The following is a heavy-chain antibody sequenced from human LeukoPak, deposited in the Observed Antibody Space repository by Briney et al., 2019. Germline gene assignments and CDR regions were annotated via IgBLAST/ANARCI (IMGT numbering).Heavy chain of an antibody. Sequence: PGGSLRLSCAASGFTFSSYSMNWVRQAPGKGLEWVSYIISSSSTIYYADSVKDRFTISRDNSKNTLYLQMNRLRAEDTAVYYCARDLGVYSENYHDFYYWGQGTLVTVSS. V-gene: IGHV3-48*01. D-gene: IGHD1-7*01. CDR1: GFTFSSYS. CDR3: ARDLGVYSENYHDFYY. CDR2: IISSSSTI. J-gene: IGHJ4*02.